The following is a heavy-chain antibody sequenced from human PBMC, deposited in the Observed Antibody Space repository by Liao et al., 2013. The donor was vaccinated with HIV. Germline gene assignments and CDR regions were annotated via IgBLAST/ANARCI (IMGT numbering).Heavy chain of an antibody. CDR3: ARGVRGVVVPASPFRTS. V-gene: IGHV4-34*09. CDR1: GGSVSGYF. Sequence: QVQLQESGPGLVKPSQTLSLTCAVYGGSVSGYFWSWIRQPPGKGLEWIGEINHTGDTNHKPSLKSRVTMSVDTSKNQISLSLSSVTAADTAVYYCARGVRGVVVPASPFRTSWGRGRPWSSSP. CDR2: INHTGDT. D-gene: IGHD2-2*01. J-gene: IGHJ4*03.